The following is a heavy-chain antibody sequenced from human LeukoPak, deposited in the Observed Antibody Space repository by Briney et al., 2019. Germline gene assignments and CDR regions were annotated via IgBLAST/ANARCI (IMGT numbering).Heavy chain of an antibody. D-gene: IGHD5-12*01. J-gene: IGHJ5*02. CDR2: ISAYNGNT. CDR1: GYTFTSYG. CDR3: ARDYGYSGYDYWGGYNWFDP. Sequence: GASVKVSCKASGYTFTSYGISWVRQAPGQGLEWMGWISAYNGNTNYAQKLQGRVTMTTDTSTSTAYMELRSLRSDDTAVYYCARDYGYSGYDYWGGYNWFDPWGQGTLVTVSS. V-gene: IGHV1-18*01.